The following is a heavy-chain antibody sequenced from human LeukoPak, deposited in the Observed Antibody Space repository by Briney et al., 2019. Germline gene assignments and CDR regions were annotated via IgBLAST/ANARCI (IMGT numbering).Heavy chain of an antibody. CDR1: GFSSYG. V-gene: IGHV3-74*01. CDR3: ARDSYSSGAHFDY. CDR2: INSDGSST. D-gene: IGHD6-19*01. Sequence: GGSLRLSCAASGFSSYGMHWVRQAPGKGLVWVSRINSDGSSTSYADSVKGRFTISRDIAKNTLYLQMNSLRAEDTAVYYCARDSYSSGAHFDYWGQGTLVTVSS. J-gene: IGHJ4*02.